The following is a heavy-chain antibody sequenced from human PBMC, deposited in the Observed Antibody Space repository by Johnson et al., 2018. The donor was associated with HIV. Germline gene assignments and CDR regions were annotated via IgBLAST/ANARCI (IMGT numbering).Heavy chain of an antibody. CDR2: IKRDVDGGTT. CDR3: ASSIPPYSSSSVAFDI. D-gene: IGHD6-6*01. J-gene: IGHJ3*02. V-gene: IGHV3-15*01. Sequence: VQLVESGGGLVTPGGSLRISCSVSGLTLKNAWMTWVRQAPGKGLEWVGHIKRDVDGGTTVYTAPVKGRFTIFRDDSKNILYLQMNNLKAEDTAVYYCASSIPPYSSSSVAFDIWGQGTMVTVSS. CDR1: GLTLKNAW.